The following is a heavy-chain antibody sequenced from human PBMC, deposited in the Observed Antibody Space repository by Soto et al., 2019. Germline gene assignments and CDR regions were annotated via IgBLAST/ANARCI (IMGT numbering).Heavy chain of an antibody. CDR1: GGSISSYY. Sequence: SETLSLTCSVSGGSISSYYWSWIRQPPGKGLEWIGYIYYDGSTDYNPSLKSRVTISVDTSKNQFSLKLSSVTAADTAVYYCATELRSSGYFDYWGQGTLVTVS. CDR2: IYYDGST. CDR3: ATELRSSGYFDY. V-gene: IGHV4-59*01. J-gene: IGHJ4*02. D-gene: IGHD6-19*01.